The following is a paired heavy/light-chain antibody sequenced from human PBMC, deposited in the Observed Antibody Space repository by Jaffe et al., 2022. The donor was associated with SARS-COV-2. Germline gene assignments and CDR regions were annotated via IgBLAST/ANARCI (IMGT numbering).Light chain of an antibody. CDR2: KAS. J-gene: IGKJ5*01. V-gene: IGKV1-5*03. CDR1: QSISSW. Sequence: DIQMTQSPSTLSASVGDRVTITCRASQSISSWLAWYQQKPGKAPKLLIYKASSLESGVPSRFSGSGSGTEFTLTISSLQPDDFATYYCQQYNSYPITFGQGTRLEIK. CDR3: QQYNSYPIT.
Heavy chain of an antibody. CDR2: ISSSSSTI. CDR3: AREDCSGGSCYSGTLPFDY. CDR1: GFTFSSYS. V-gene: IGHV3-48*01. J-gene: IGHJ4*02. Sequence: EVQLVESGGGLVQPGGSLRLSCAASGFTFSSYSMNWVRQAPGKGLEWVSYISSSSSTIYYADSVKGRFTISRDNAKNSLYLQMNSLRAEDTAVYYCAREDCSGGSCYSGTLPFDYWGQGTLVTVSS. D-gene: IGHD2-15*01.